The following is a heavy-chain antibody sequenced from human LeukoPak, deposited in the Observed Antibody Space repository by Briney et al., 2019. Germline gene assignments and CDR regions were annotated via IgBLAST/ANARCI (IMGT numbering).Heavy chain of an antibody. J-gene: IGHJ6*02. CDR1: GFTFSSYE. CDR2: ISSSSTHI. CDR3: ARSASSSWYGLDV. D-gene: IGHD6-13*01. Sequence: GGSLRLSCAASGFTFSSYEMNWVRQAPGKGLEWVSSISSSSTHIYYADFLKGRSTISRDNAKNSLYLQVNSLRAEDTSVYYCARSASSSWYGLDVWGQGTTVTVSS. V-gene: IGHV3-48*03.